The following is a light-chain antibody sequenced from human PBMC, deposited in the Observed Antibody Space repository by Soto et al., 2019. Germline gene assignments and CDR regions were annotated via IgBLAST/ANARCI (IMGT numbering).Light chain of an antibody. J-gene: IGLJ2*01. CDR2: QDA. V-gene: IGLV3-1*01. CDR1: KLGNKY. Sequence: SYELTQPPSVSVSPGQTASVTCSGNKLGNKYVSWYQQQPGQSPVVVIHQDAKRPSGIPERFSGSNSGNTATLTISGTQALDEADYYCATFDSNAVVFGGGTQLTV. CDR3: ATFDSNAVV.